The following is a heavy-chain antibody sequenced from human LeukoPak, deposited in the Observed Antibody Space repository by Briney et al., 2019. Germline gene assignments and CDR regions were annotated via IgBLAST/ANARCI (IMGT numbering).Heavy chain of an antibody. CDR2: IIPIFDTA. CDR1: GGTFSSYA. J-gene: IGHJ4*02. CDR3: AREMATITVLFDY. V-gene: IGHV1-69*05. Sequence: SVKVSXKASGGTFSSYAISWVRQAPGQGLEWMGRIIPIFDTANYAQKFQGRVTITTDESTSTAYMELSSLRSEDTAVYYCAREMATITVLFDYWGQGTLVTVSS. D-gene: IGHD5-24*01.